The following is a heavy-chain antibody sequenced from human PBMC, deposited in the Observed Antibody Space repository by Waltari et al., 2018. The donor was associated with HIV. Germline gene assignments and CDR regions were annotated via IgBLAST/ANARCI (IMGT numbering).Heavy chain of an antibody. V-gene: IGHV4-34*01. CDR3: ARGRYYDSGGSPSFDY. D-gene: IGHD3-22*01. CDR1: GGSFIGYY. CDR2: SNHSGRT. J-gene: IGHJ4*02. Sequence: QVQLQQWGAGLLKPSETLSLTCAVYGGSFIGYYWSWIRESPGVGPESIGKSNHSGRTNYSPSLKSRVTIAVDTSKNQFSLNLSSVTAADTAVYYCARGRYYDSGGSPSFDYWGQGTLVTVSS.